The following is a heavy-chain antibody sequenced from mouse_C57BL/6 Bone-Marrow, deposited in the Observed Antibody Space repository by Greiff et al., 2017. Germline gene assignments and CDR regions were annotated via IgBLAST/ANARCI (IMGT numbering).Heavy chain of an antibody. V-gene: IGHV4-1*01. CDR1: GIDFSRYW. Sequence: EVMLVESGGGLVQPGGSLKLSCAASGIDFSRYWMSWVRRAPGKGLEWIGEINPDSSTINYAPSLKDKFIISRDNAKNTLYLQMSKVRSEDTALYYCARDYYGSSYGWYFDVWGTGTTVTVSS. J-gene: IGHJ1*03. CDR3: ARDYYGSSYGWYFDV. D-gene: IGHD1-1*01. CDR2: INPDSSTI.